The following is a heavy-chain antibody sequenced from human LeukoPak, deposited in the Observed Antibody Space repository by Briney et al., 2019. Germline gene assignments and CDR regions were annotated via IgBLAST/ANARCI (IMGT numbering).Heavy chain of an antibody. Sequence: TSETLSLTCTVSGGSISSSSYYWGWIRQPPGKGLEWIGSIYYSGSTYYNPSLKSRVTISVDTSKNQFSLKLSSVTAADTAVYYCARVSSIVVVVAALRDNWFDPWGQGTLVTVSS. CDR3: ARVSSIVVVVAALRDNWFDP. CDR1: GGSISSSSYY. CDR2: IYYSGST. J-gene: IGHJ5*02. V-gene: IGHV4-39*07. D-gene: IGHD2-15*01.